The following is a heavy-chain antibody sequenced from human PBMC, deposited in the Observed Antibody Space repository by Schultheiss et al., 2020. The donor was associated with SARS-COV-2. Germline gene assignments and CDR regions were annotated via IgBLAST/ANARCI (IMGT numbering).Heavy chain of an antibody. CDR1: GFTVSSNY. CDR2: ISGYGGGT. V-gene: IGHV3-23*01. CDR3: ARGGRYFDWLLLAS. D-gene: IGHD3-9*01. Sequence: GGSLRLSCAASGFTVSSNYMSWVRQAPGKGLEWVSVISGYGGGTYYTDSVKGRFTISRDNFKNTLYLQMNNLRAEDTALYYCARGGRYFDWLLLASWGQGTQVTVSS. J-gene: IGHJ4*02.